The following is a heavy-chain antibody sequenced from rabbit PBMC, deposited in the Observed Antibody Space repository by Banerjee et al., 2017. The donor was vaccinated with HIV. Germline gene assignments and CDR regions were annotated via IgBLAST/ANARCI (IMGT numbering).Heavy chain of an antibody. D-gene: IGHD6-1*01. CDR1: GFSFSSNYY. CDR3: ASWDDYAGYPCAFNL. J-gene: IGHJ4*01. CDR2: MDGGDSGSA. Sequence: QSLEESGGDLVKPGASLTLTCTASGFSFSSNYYMCWVRQAPGKGLEWSACMDGGDSGSAYYASWVNGRFTISKTSSTTVTLQMTSLTAADTATYFCASWDDYAGYPCAFNLWGPGPLVPVS. V-gene: IGHV1S40*01.